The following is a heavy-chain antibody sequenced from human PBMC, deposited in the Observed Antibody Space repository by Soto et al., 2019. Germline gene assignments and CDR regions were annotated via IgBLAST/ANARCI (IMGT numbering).Heavy chain of an antibody. V-gene: IGHV3-30*09. D-gene: IGHD1-1*01. CDR1: GFSVSAYT. CDR2: ISSDGNHK. J-gene: IGHJ4*02. CDR3: ARSEQPLFEY. Sequence: QVQLVESGGGVVQPGRSLRLSCAASGFSVSAYTVHWVRQAPGKGLEWVAVISSDGNHKYYTDSVKGRFAISRDTSTNRVFLQMNSLEPEDTYVYYCARSEQPLFEYWGQWTLVTVAS.